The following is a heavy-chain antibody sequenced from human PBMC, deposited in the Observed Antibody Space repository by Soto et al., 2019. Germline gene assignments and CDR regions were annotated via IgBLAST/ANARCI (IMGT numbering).Heavy chain of an antibody. Sequence: ASETLSLTCTVSGGSVSSGSYYWSWIRQPPGKGMEWIGYIYYSGSTNYNHSLKSRVTISVDTSKNQFSLKLSSVTAADTAVYYCARDLSDYGDFPFDPWGQGTLVTVSS. CDR3: ARDLSDYGDFPFDP. J-gene: IGHJ5*02. D-gene: IGHD4-17*01. CDR1: GGSVSSGSYY. CDR2: IYYSGST. V-gene: IGHV4-61*01.